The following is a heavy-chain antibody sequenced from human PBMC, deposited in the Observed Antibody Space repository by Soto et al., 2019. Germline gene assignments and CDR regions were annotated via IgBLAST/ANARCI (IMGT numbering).Heavy chain of an antibody. D-gene: IGHD3-22*01. Sequence: SLRLSCAASGFTFSSYGMHWVRQAPGKGLEWVAVISYDGSNKYYADSVKGRFTISRDNSKNTLYLQMNSLRAEDTAVYYCAKDIYYDSSGYDYWGQGTLVTVSS. CDR2: ISYDGSNK. V-gene: IGHV3-30*18. CDR1: GFTFSSYG. J-gene: IGHJ4*02. CDR3: AKDIYYDSSGYDY.